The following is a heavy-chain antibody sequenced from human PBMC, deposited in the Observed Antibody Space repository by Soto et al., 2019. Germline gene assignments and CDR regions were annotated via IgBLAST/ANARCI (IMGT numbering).Heavy chain of an antibody. D-gene: IGHD1-26*01. Sequence: SETLSLTCAVSGYSISSSNWWGWIRQPPGKGLEWIGYIYYSGTTYYNPSLKSRVTMSVDTSKNQFSLKLTSVTAVDTAVYYCARREPQGPLDSWGKAPRVTVS. J-gene: IGHJ4*02. V-gene: IGHV4-28*01. CDR1: GYSISSSNW. CDR3: ARREPQGPLDS. CDR2: IYYSGTT.